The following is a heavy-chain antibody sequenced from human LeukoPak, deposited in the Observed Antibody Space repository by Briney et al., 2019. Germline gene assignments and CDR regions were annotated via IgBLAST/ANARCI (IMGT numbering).Heavy chain of an antibody. CDR3: ARVRRYFDY. V-gene: IGHV4-31*11. CDR1: GGSFSGYY. CDR2: IYYSGST. Sequence: SETLSLTCAVYGGSFSGYYWSWIRQHPGKGLEWIGYIYYSGSTYYNPSLKSRVTISVDTSKNQFSLKLSSVTAADTAVYYCARVRRYFDYWGQGTLVTVSS. J-gene: IGHJ4*02.